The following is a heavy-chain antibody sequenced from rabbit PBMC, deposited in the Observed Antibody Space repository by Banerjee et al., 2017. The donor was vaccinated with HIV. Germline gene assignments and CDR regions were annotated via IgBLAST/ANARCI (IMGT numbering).Heavy chain of an antibody. Sequence: QEQLEESGGDLVKPEGSLTLTCTASGFSFSSSYYMCWVRQAPGKGLEWVACIITGSGTTSYASWAKGRFTISKTSSTTVTLQMTSLTAADTATYFCARELAASGYPTRLDLWGQGTLVTV. CDR3: ARELAASGYPTRLDL. J-gene: IGHJ3*01. CDR2: IITGSGTT. CDR1: GFSFSSSYY. V-gene: IGHV1S45*01. D-gene: IGHD1-1*01.